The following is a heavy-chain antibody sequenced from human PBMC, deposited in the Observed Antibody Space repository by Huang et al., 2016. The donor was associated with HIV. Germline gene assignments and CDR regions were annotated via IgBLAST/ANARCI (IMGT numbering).Heavy chain of an antibody. CDR3: VKGDIVGTANFFDY. CDR1: GFRFDNSA. Sequence: EVQLVESGGNLIQTGGSLRLACAASGFRFDNSAMYWVRQAPGQGLEGVSSISWNSSNIVYGDSVKGRFTISRDNARNSLYLQMNSLRPDDTALYYCVKGDIVGTANFFDYWGQGTQVSVSS. D-gene: IGHD1-26*01. V-gene: IGHV3-9*01. J-gene: IGHJ4*02. CDR2: ISWNSSNI.